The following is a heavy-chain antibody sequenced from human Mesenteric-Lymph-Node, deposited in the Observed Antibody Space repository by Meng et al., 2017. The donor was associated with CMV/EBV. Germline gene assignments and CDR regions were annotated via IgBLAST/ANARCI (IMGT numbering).Heavy chain of an antibody. V-gene: IGHV3-74*01. CDR1: GFTFSSYW. CDR2: INSDGSST. D-gene: IGHD2-2*02. Sequence: GGSLRLSCAASGFTFSSYWMHWVRQAPGKGLVWFSRINSDGSSTSYADSVKGRFTISRDNAKNTLYLQMNSLRAEDTAVYYCAQEGYCSSTSCYTAFDIWGQGTMVTVSS. J-gene: IGHJ3*02. CDR3: AQEGYCSSTSCYTAFDI.